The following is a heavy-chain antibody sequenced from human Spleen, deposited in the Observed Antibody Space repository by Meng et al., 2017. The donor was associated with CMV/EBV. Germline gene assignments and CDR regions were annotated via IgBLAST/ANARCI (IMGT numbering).Heavy chain of an antibody. J-gene: IGHJ4*02. CDR1: GYTFTSYD. CDR2: IYAGSGKT. CDR3: AIGLDYYDY. V-gene: IGHV1-8*01. Sequence: ASVKVSCKASGYTFTSYDINWVRQAPGQGLEWMGRIYAGSGKTDYAQHLQDRVTITRDTAITTAYMDLSSLRFDDTAIYFCAIGLDYYDYWGQGTLVTVSS.